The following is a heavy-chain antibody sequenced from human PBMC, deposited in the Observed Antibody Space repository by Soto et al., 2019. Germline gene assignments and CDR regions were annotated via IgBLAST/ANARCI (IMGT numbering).Heavy chain of an antibody. CDR2: ISAYNGNT. D-gene: IGHD2-2*01. V-gene: IGHV1-18*01. Sequence: QVQLVQSGAEVKKPGASVKVSCKASGYTFTSYGISWVRQAPGQGLEWMGWISAYNGNTNYAQKLQGRVTKTTDTCTRTDYMEQRSLRSDDTAVYYCARAREKGYCSSTSCYEGVDYFDCWGQGTLVTVSS. CDR3: ARAREKGYCSSTSCYEGVDYFDC. J-gene: IGHJ4*02. CDR1: GYTFTSYG.